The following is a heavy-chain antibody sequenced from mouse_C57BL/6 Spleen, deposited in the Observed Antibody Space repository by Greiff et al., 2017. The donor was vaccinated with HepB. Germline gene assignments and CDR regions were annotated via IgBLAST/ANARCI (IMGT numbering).Heavy chain of an antibody. V-gene: IGHV7-3*01. CDR3: ARSSNWEGDYAMDY. CDR2: IRNKANGYTT. D-gene: IGHD4-1*01. Sequence: EVMLVESGGGLVQPGGSLSLSCAASGFTFTDYYMSWVRQPPGKALEWLGFIRNKANGYTTEYSASVKGRFTISRDNSQSILYLQMNALRAEDSATYYCARSSNWEGDYAMDYWGQGTSVTVSS. CDR1: GFTFTDYY. J-gene: IGHJ4*01.